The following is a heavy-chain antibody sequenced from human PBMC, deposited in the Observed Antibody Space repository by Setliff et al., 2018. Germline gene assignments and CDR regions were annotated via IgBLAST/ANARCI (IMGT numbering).Heavy chain of an antibody. CDR3: ARQAIFGSDAFDI. CDR1: GYNFANYW. V-gene: IGHV5-51*01. Sequence: GESLKISCRASGYNFANYWIGWVRQMPGKGLEWMGIIYPGDSDTRYSPSFQGQVTISADKSISTAYLQWSSLKASDTAMYYCARQAIFGSDAFDIWGPGTMVTVSS. D-gene: IGHD3-3*01. CDR2: IYPGDSDT. J-gene: IGHJ3*02.